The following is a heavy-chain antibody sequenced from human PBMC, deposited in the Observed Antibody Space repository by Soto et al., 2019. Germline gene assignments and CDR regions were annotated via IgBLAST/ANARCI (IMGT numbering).Heavy chain of an antibody. CDR1: GGSFRGYY. Sequence: PSETLSLTCAVYGGSFRGYYWSWIRQPPGKGLEWIGEINHSGSTNYNPSLKSRVTISVDTSKNQFSLKLSSVTAADTAVYYCARARGVVVAATHYYYGMDVWGQGTTVTVSS. D-gene: IGHD2-15*01. V-gene: IGHV4-34*01. CDR2: INHSGST. CDR3: ARARGVVVAATHYYYGMDV. J-gene: IGHJ6*02.